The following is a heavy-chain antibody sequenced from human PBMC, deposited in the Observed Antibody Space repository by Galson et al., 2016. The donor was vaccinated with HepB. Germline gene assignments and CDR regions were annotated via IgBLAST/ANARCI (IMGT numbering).Heavy chain of an antibody. CDR1: GFFFSGRA. CDR3: ARDDYSGGRGSPDY. J-gene: IGHJ4*02. CDR2: IDRYGGTT. Sequence: SLRLSCAASGFFFSGRAMSWVRQAPGKGLEWVSGIDRYGGTTGYAASAKGRFTISRDNSKNTLYLQMNSLRTEDTAVYYCARDDYSGGRGSPDYWGQGTLVTVSS. V-gene: IGHV3-23*01. D-gene: IGHD4/OR15-4a*01.